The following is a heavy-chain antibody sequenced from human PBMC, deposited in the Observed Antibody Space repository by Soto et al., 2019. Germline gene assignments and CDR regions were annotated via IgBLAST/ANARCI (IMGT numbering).Heavy chain of an antibody. Sequence: SLTCTVSGGSISSGGYYWIWIRQHPGKGLEWIGYIYYSGSTYYNPSLTSRVTISVDTSKNQFSLKLSSFTAADTAVYYCARDGDSPFDXWGQGTLVTVSX. D-gene: IGHD3-10*01. CDR1: GGSISSGGYY. J-gene: IGHJ4*02. V-gene: IGHV4-31*03. CDR2: IYYSGST. CDR3: ARDGDSPFDX.